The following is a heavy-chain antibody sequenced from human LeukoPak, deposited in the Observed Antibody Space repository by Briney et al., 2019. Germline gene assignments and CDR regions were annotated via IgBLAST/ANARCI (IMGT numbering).Heavy chain of an antibody. V-gene: IGHV1-46*01. J-gene: IGHJ6*02. CDR1: GYTFTSYY. Sequence: ASVTVSCKASGYTFTSYYMHWVRQAPGQGLEWMGIINPSGGSTSYAQKFQGRVTMTRDTSTSTVYMELSSLRSEDTAVYYCATNDFWSLKYYYYGMDVWGQGTTVTVSS. CDR2: INPSGGST. CDR3: ATNDFWSLKYYYYGMDV. D-gene: IGHD3-3*01.